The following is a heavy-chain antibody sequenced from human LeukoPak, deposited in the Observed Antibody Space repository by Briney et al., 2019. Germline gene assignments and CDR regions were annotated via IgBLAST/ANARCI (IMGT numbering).Heavy chain of an antibody. CDR3: ARAGSGSSRFFDS. D-gene: IGHD1-26*01. J-gene: IGHJ4*02. Sequence: ASVKVSCKASGYTFTSYGISWVRQAPGQGLEWMGWISAYNGNTNYAQKLQGRVAMTTDTATTTAYMELRSLRSDDAAVYYCARAGSGSSRFFDSWGQGTLVTVSS. CDR1: GYTFTSYG. CDR2: ISAYNGNT. V-gene: IGHV1-18*01.